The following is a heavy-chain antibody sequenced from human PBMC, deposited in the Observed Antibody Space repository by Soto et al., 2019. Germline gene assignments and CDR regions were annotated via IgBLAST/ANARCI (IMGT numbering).Heavy chain of an antibody. D-gene: IGHD4-17*01. CDR1: GYTFTSYG. CDR3: ARGPKYGDYAPPDY. J-gene: IGHJ4*02. CDR2: INPNSGGT. Sequence: ASVKVSCKASGYTFTSYGISWVRQAPGQGLEWMGWINPNSGGTNYAQKFQGWVTMARDTSISTAYMELSRLRSDDTAVYYCARGPKYGDYAPPDYWGQGTLVTVSS. V-gene: IGHV1-2*04.